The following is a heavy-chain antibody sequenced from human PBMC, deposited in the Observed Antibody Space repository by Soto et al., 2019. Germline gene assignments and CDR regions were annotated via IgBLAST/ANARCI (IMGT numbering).Heavy chain of an antibody. Sequence: GGSLRLSCAASGFTFSYYWMHWVRQAPGQGLVWVSRIHSDGSSTTYADSVKGRFTISRDNAKNTLYLQMNSLRAEDTAVYYCARDKRDLRFLEWSYYFDYWGQGTLVTVSS. CDR3: ARDKRDLRFLEWSYYFDY. CDR1: GFTFSYYW. D-gene: IGHD3-3*01. CDR2: IHSDGSST. J-gene: IGHJ4*02. V-gene: IGHV3-74*01.